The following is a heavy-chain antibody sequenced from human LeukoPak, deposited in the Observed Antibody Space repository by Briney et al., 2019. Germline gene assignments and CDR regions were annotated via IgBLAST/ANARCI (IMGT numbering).Heavy chain of an antibody. CDR1: GFTVSSNY. Sequence: GGSLRLSCAASGFTVSSNYMSWVRQAPGKGLEWVSVIYSGGSTYYADSVKGRFTISRDNSKNTLYLQMNSLKTEDTAVYYCSAENWYVFKYWGQGSLVTVSS. CDR2: IYSGGST. J-gene: IGHJ4*02. V-gene: IGHV3-53*01. CDR3: SAENWYVFKY. D-gene: IGHD1-1*01.